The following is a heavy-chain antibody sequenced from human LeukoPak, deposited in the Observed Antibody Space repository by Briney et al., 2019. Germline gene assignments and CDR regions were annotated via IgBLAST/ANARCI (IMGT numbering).Heavy chain of an antibody. D-gene: IGHD3-22*01. CDR1: GGSISSYY. J-gene: IGHJ4*02. CDR3: ARGYYDSSGYWLSYFDY. V-gene: IGHV4-59*01. CDR2: ISYSGST. Sequence: SETLSLTCTVSGGSISSYYWSWIRQPPGKGLEWIGYISYSGSTNYGPSLKSRVTISVDTSKNQFSLKLSSVTAADTAVYYCARGYYDSSGYWLSYFDYWGQGTLVTVSS.